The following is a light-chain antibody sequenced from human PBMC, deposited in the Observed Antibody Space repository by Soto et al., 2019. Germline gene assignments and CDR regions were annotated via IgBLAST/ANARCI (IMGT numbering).Light chain of an antibody. J-gene: IGLJ1*01. CDR3: TSYTSISTYV. CDR2: DVT. V-gene: IGLV2-14*01. Sequence: QSVLTQPASVSGPPGQSITISCTGTSSDVGAYNYVSWYQHHPGKAPRLVIYDVTNRPSGISDRFSGSKSGNTASLTISGLLAEDEADYYRTSYTSISTYVFGTGTKLTVL. CDR1: SSDVGAYNY.